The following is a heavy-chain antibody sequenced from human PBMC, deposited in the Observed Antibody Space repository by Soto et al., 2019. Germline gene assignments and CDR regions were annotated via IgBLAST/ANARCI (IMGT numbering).Heavy chain of an antibody. CDR1: GGSLSGYY. D-gene: IGHD6-6*01. Sequence: TSETLSLTCAVYGGSLSGYYWSWIRQPPGKGLEWIGEINHSGSTNYNPSLKSRVTMSVDTSKNQFSLKLSSVTAADTAVYYCARGGAARLDYYYGMDVWGQGTTVTVSS. J-gene: IGHJ6*02. V-gene: IGHV4-34*01. CDR2: INHSGST. CDR3: ARGGAARLDYYYGMDV.